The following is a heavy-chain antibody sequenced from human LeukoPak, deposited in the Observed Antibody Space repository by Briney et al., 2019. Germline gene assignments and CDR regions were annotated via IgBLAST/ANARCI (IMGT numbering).Heavy chain of an antibody. J-gene: IGHJ4*02. Sequence: SQTLSLTCAVYGDSVSGYYWSWIRQPPGKGLEWIAEINHRGTTHYNPSLMSRVNISADTSKNHFSLNLDSVTAADTAVYYCARSWAGMYYPFYYFDYWGQGALVTVSS. V-gene: IGHV4-34*01. CDR3: ARSWAGMYYPFYYFDY. CDR2: INHRGTT. CDR1: GDSVSGYY. D-gene: IGHD1-26*01.